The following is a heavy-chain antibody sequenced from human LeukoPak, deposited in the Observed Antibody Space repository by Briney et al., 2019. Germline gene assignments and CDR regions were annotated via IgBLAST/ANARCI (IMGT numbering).Heavy chain of an antibody. D-gene: IGHD1-20*01. CDR2: ISGGGGST. CDR1: GFTFTSYS. J-gene: IGHJ4*02. V-gene: IGHV3-23*01. CDR3: AKDGVTGYQGPFDY. Sequence: GGSLRLSCAASGFTFTSYSMNWVRQAPGKGLEWVSTISGGGGSTYYADPVKGRFTISRDNSKNTLYLQMNSLRAEDTAVYYCAKDGVTGYQGPFDYWGQGTLVTVSS.